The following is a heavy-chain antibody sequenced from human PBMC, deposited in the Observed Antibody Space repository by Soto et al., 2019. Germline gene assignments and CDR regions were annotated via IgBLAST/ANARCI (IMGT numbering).Heavy chain of an antibody. J-gene: IGHJ5*02. Sequence: GGSLRLSCAASGFTFSSYSMNWVRQAPGKGLEWVSYISSSSSTKYYADSVKGRFTISRDNSKNSLYLQMNSLRAEDTAVYYCARDSGYGPRGWFDPWGQGTLVTVSS. D-gene: IGHD5-18*01. V-gene: IGHV3-48*01. CDR2: ISSSSSTK. CDR3: ARDSGYGPRGWFDP. CDR1: GFTFSSYS.